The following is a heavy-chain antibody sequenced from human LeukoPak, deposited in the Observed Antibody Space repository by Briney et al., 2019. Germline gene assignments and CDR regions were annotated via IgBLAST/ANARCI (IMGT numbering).Heavy chain of an antibody. V-gene: IGHV4-31*03. Sequence: SETLSLTCTVSGGSISRGGYYWSWIRQHPGKGLGWIGYIYYSGNTYYNPSLKSRVIISVDTSKNQFSLKLSSVTAADTAMYYCARAFSSNFYYLDYWGQGTLVTVSS. D-gene: IGHD6-13*01. CDR2: IYYSGNT. CDR1: GGSISRGGYY. CDR3: ARAFSSNFYYLDY. J-gene: IGHJ4*02.